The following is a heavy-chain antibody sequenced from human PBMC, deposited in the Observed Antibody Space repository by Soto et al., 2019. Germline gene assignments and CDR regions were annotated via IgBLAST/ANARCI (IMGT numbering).Heavy chain of an antibody. Sequence: PSETLSLTCAVYGGSLSDYSWTWIRQPPGKGLEWIAEIDHSGSSNFSPSLKSRVTISIDTSKNQFSLKLSSVTAADTAVYYCARGGWLFSGYTVYAFDIWGQGTMVTVSS. J-gene: IGHJ3*02. D-gene: IGHD3-22*01. CDR3: ARGGWLFSGYTVYAFDI. CDR1: GGSLSDYS. CDR2: IDHSGSS. V-gene: IGHV4-34*01.